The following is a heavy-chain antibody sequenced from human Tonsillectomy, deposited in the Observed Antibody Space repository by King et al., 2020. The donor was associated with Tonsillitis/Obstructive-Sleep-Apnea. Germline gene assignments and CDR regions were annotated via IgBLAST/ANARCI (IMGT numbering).Heavy chain of an antibody. D-gene: IGHD2-8*01. V-gene: IGHV4-59*01. Sequence: QLQESGPGLVKPSETLSLTYTVSGGSISSYYWSWIRQPPGKGLEWSGYIYYSGSTNYNPSLKSRVTISVDTSKNQFSLKLSSVTAADTAVYYCARDMVLEAGGDAFDIWGQGTMVTVSS. CDR1: GGSISSYY. CDR3: ARDMVLEAGGDAFDI. CDR2: IYYSGST. J-gene: IGHJ3*02.